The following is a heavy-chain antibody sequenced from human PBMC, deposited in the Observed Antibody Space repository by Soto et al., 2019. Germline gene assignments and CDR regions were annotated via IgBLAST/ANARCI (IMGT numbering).Heavy chain of an antibody. V-gene: IGHV4-34*01. D-gene: IGHD3-10*01. J-gene: IGHJ6*02. CDR1: GGSFSGYY. Sequence: PSETLSLTCAVYGGSFSGYYWSWIRQPPGKGLEWIGEINHSGSTNYNPSLKSRVTISVDTSKNQFSLKLSSVTAADTVVYYCARARTSHYYGSGSYTLSGYYGMDVWGQGTTVTVSS. CDR3: ARARTSHYYGSGSYTLSGYYGMDV. CDR2: INHSGST.